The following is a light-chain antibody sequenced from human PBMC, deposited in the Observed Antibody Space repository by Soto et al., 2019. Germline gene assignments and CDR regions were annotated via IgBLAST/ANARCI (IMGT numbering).Light chain of an antibody. CDR1: QSVDSSY. Sequence: EIVLTQSPGTLSLSPGERATLSCRASQSVDSSYFAWYQHKPGQAPRLLIYGTSSRATGIPDRFSGSGSGTDFTLTISRLEPEDFVVYHCQQYGTSPTYTFGQGTKLEIK. CDR3: QQYGTSPTYT. CDR2: GTS. V-gene: IGKV3-20*01. J-gene: IGKJ2*01.